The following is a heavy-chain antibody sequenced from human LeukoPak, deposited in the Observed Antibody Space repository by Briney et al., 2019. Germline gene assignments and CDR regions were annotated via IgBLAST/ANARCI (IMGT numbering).Heavy chain of an antibody. J-gene: IGHJ5*02. Sequence: GGSLRLSCAASGFTLSSYAMSWVRQAPGKGLEWVSVLYRGGTSYYTDSVKGRFTISRDNSKNTLFLQMNSLRVEDTAVYYCAGGTPGIAAAVDPWGQGTLVTVSS. CDR1: GFTLSSYA. CDR2: LYRGGTS. V-gene: IGHV3-53*01. CDR3: AGGTPGIAAAVDP. D-gene: IGHD6-13*01.